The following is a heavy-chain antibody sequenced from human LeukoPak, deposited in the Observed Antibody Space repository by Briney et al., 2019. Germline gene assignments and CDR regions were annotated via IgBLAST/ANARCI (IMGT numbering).Heavy chain of an antibody. D-gene: IGHD3-16*01. CDR1: GFTFSSYT. Sequence: GGSLKLSCAASGFTFSSYTMTGFGQPPGKGLDLFSSISPSGNSVYHAYSVKGRFTLSRDNAQNSLYLQMNSLRDEDTGVYYCARDFIGESGYSGYWGQGALVTVSS. CDR3: ARDFIGESGYSGY. J-gene: IGHJ4*02. V-gene: IGHV3-21*01. CDR2: ISPSGNSV.